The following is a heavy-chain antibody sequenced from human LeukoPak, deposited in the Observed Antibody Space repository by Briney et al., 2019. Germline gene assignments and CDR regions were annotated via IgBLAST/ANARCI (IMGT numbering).Heavy chain of an antibody. J-gene: IGHJ4*02. V-gene: IGHV1-46*01. CDR3: AREGSWSSLGGYGH. CDR2: IDPNDVGT. D-gene: IGHD6-13*01. CDR1: GYSFTSYY. Sequence: ASVKVSCKTSGYSFTSYYMHWVRQAPGQGLEWMGIIDPNDVGTRYAQRFQGRLSLTRDTSTTTDYMELSSLSSEDTAVYYCAREGSWSSLGGYGHWGQGTLVTVSS.